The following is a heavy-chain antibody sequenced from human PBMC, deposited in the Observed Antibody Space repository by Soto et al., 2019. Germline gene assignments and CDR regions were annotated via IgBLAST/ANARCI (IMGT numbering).Heavy chain of an antibody. CDR2: IYDTVST. J-gene: IGHJ6*02. D-gene: IGHD6-6*01. V-gene: IGHV4-30-4*01. Sequence: QVQLQVSGPGLVKTSQTLSLTCTVSGGSISSGDYSWSWVRQTPGKGLEWIGYIYDTVSTNYNPSLKSRVTISSDASYNQFALKLTSVAAADTAVYFCNRDISSSKEYQKFGLDVWGQGTTVTVSS. CDR1: GGSISSGDYS. CDR3: NRDISSSKEYQKFGLDV.